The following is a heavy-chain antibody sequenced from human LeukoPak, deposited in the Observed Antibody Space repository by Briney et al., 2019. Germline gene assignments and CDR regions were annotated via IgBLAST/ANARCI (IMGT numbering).Heavy chain of an antibody. D-gene: IGHD4-23*01. V-gene: IGHV4-61*08. J-gene: IGHJ5*02. Sequence: SETLSLTCAVSGGSISSGGYYWSWIRQPPGKGLEWIGNIYYSGSTKYNPSLKSRVTISLDTSKNQFSLKLTSVTAADTAVYYCARDDYGGTSDSFDPWGQGTLVTVSS. CDR1: GGSISSGGYY. CDR3: ARDDYGGTSDSFDP. CDR2: IYYSGST.